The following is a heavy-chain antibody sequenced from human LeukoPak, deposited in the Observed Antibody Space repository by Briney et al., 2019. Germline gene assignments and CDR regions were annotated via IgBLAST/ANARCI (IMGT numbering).Heavy chain of an antibody. CDR3: ARDFAAAGLGYYFDY. Sequence: PSETLSLTCTVSGGSISSSSYYWGWIRQPPGTGLEWIGSIYYSGSTYYNPSLKSRVTISVDTSKNQFSLKLSSVTAADTAVYYCARDFAAAGLGYYFDYWGQGTLVTVSS. V-gene: IGHV4-39*07. J-gene: IGHJ4*02. CDR1: GGSISSSSYY. D-gene: IGHD6-13*01. CDR2: IYYSGST.